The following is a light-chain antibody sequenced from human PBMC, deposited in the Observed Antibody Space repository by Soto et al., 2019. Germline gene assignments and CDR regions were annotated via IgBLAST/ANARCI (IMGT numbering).Light chain of an antibody. J-gene: IGKJ1*01. CDR1: QSFRGL. CDR2: DAY. Sequence: ENVLTHSRATLPLSPAERATLSCRSSQSFRGLLAWYQQKPGQAPRLLIYDAYNRATGIPPRFSGSGSGTDFTVTIISLQSEDFAVYFCQQYNNWWTFGRGTKVDIK. CDR3: QQYNNWWT. V-gene: IGKV3-11*01.